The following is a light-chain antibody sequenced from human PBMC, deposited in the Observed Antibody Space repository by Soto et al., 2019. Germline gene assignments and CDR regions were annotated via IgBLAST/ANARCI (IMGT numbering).Light chain of an antibody. Sequence: DIQMTQSPSSLSAFVGDRVSITCRASQGIRNDLGWYQQNPGKAPKRLIYAASSVKGGVPSRLSGSGSCREFSRTISSLQPEDFAAYVCVQHNSFPHTFGQGTRLEIK. CDR2: AAS. V-gene: IGKV1-17*01. J-gene: IGKJ2*01. CDR1: QGIRND. CDR3: VQHNSFPHT.